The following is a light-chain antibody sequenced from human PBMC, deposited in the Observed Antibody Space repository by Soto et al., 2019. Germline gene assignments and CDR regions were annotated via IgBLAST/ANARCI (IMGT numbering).Light chain of an antibody. Sequence: QSVLTQPPSASGSPGQSVTISCTGTSSDVGAYKYVSWYQQYPGKAPKLMIYEVNRRPSGVPDRFSGSKSGNTASLTVSGLQAEDDADYYCTSYAGSNIWVFGGGTKLTVL. V-gene: IGLV2-8*01. CDR1: SSDVGAYKY. J-gene: IGLJ3*02. CDR2: EVN. CDR3: TSYAGSNIWV.